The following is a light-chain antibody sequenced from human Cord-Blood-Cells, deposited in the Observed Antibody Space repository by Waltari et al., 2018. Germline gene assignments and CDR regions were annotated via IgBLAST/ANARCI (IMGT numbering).Light chain of an antibody. V-gene: IGLV2-14*03. CDR1: SRDVGGYNY. CDR3: SSYTSSSTYG. Sequence: QSALTQPASASGSPGQSITISCTGTSRDVGGYNYVHCCQQHPGKAPKLMIYDVSNRPSGVSNRFSGSKSGNTASLTISGLQAEDEADYYCSSYTSSSTYGFGAGTKVTVL. J-gene: IGLJ1*01. CDR2: DVS.